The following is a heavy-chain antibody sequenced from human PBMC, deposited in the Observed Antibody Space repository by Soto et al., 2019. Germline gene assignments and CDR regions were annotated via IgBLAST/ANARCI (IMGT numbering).Heavy chain of an antibody. CDR1: GFTFSSYS. D-gene: IGHD3-10*01. V-gene: IGHV3-48*01. CDR3: ARDRGAMVRGVIDY. Sequence: EAQLVESGGGLVQPGGSLSLSYAASGFTFSSYSMNWVRQAPGKGLEWVSYISSSSSTIYYADSVKGRFTISRDNAKNSLYLQMNSLRAEDTAVYYCARDRGAMVRGVIDYWGQGTLVTVSS. J-gene: IGHJ4*02. CDR2: ISSSSSTI.